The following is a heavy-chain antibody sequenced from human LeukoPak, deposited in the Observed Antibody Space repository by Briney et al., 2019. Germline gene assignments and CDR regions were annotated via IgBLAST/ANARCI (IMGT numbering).Heavy chain of an antibody. J-gene: IGHJ4*02. V-gene: IGHV3-23*01. D-gene: IGHD3-22*01. CDR1: GFTFSSYE. Sequence: PGGSLRLSCAASGFTFSSYEMNWVRQAPGKGLEWVSAISGSGGSTYYADSVKGRFTISRDNSKNTLYLQMNSLRAEDTAVYYCAKYHRSGYSLFDYWGQGTLVTVSS. CDR3: AKYHRSGYSLFDY. CDR2: ISGSGGST.